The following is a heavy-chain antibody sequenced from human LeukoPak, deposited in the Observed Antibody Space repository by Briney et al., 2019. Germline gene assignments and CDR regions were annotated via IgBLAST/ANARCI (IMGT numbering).Heavy chain of an antibody. Sequence: GGSLRLSCAASGFTFSSYSMNWVRQAPGKGLEWVSSISSSSSYIYYADSVKGRFTISRDNAKNSLYLQMNSLRAEDTAVYYCAREADRSSGETWFDPWGQGTLVTVSS. CDR2: ISSSSSYI. J-gene: IGHJ5*02. CDR1: GFTFSSYS. D-gene: IGHD3-10*01. CDR3: AREADRSSGETWFDP. V-gene: IGHV3-21*01.